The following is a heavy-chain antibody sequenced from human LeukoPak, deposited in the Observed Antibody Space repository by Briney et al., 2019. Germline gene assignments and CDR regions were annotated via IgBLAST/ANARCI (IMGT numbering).Heavy chain of an antibody. CDR3: ARDTVSYDILTGYFPEGGMDV. Sequence: GASVKVSCKASGYTFTSYATHWVRQAPGQRLEWMGWINAGNGNTKYSQKFQGRVTITRDTSASTAYMELSSLRSEDTAVYYCARDTVSYDILTGYFPEGGMDVWGQGTTVTVSS. J-gene: IGHJ6*02. D-gene: IGHD3-9*01. V-gene: IGHV1-3*01. CDR2: INAGNGNT. CDR1: GYTFTSYA.